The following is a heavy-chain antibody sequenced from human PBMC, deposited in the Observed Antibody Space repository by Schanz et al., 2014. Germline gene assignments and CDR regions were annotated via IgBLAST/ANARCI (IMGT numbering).Heavy chain of an antibody. V-gene: IGHV3-23*04. J-gene: IGHJ4*02. CDR2: ISASGGST. CDR3: AREIPAGGHFDY. Sequence: EVQLVESGGGLVKPGGSLTLSCAASGFSISDAWMHWVRQAPGKGLEWVSAISASGGSTYYADSVKGRFTISRDNSKNTLYLRMISLRAEDTAMFYCAREIPAGGHFDYWGQGTLVSVSS. CDR1: GFSISDA. D-gene: IGHD2-15*01.